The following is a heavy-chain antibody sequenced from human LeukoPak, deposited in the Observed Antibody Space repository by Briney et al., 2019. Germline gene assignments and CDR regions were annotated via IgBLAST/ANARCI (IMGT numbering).Heavy chain of an antibody. Sequence: GGSLRLSCAASGFXVSSNYISWVRQAPGKGLEWGSVIYSGGSTYYADSVKGRFTISRHNSKNTLYLQMNSLRAEDTAVYYCARDFPGELPDYWGQGTLVTVSS. J-gene: IGHJ4*02. CDR3: ARDFPGELPDY. D-gene: IGHD3-10*01. CDR2: IYSGGST. CDR1: GFXVSSNY. V-gene: IGHV3-53*04.